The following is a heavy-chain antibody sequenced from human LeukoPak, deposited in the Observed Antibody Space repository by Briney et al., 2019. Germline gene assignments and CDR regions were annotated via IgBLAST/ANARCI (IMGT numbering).Heavy chain of an antibody. V-gene: IGHV3-74*01. J-gene: IGHJ4*02. CDR1: ELTFSHYW. CDR3: ATVFDH. Sequence: GGSLRLSCVASELTFSHYWMHWVRQAPGKGLVWVSRIDIAGSGTSYADSVKGRFTISRDNAKNTLYLQMDSLRPEDSAVYYCATVFDHWGQGALVTVSS. D-gene: IGHD4-17*01. CDR2: IDIAGSGT.